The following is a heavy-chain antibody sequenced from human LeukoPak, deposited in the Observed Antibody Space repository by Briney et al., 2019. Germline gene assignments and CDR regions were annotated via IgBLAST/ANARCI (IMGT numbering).Heavy chain of an antibody. V-gene: IGHV1-69*04. J-gene: IGHJ4*02. CDR3: ARVSFSDYTLADFDY. D-gene: IGHD3-16*01. CDR2: IIPILGIA. Sequence: ASVKVSCKASGGTFSSYAISWVRQAPGQGLEWMGRIIPILGIANYAQKFQGRVTITADRSTSTAYMELSSLRSEDTAVYYRARVSFSDYTLADFDYWGQGTLVTVSS. CDR1: GGTFSSYA.